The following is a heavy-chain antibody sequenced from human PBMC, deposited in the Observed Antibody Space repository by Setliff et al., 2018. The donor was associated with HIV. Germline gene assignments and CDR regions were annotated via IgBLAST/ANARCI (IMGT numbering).Heavy chain of an antibody. Sequence: SETLSLTCTVSDGSISNYYWNWIRQPAGKGLEWIGRIFTSGTTNYNPSLRSRVTMSVDTSKNQFSLKLSSVTAADTAVYYCAGDVDTAMAKYYYYHYMDVWGKGTTVTVSS. J-gene: IGHJ6*03. D-gene: IGHD5-18*01. CDR3: AGDVDTAMAKYYYYHYMDV. CDR2: IFTSGTT. V-gene: IGHV4-4*07. CDR1: DGSISNYY.